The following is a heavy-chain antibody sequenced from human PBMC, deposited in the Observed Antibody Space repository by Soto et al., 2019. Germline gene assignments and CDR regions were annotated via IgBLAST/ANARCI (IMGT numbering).Heavy chain of an antibody. V-gene: IGHV1-18*01. J-gene: IGHJ5*02. CDR3: ARVLGYCRSGTCYREWFDP. D-gene: IGHD2-15*01. CDR2: VRGDNGNR. Sequence: QVQLVQSGAEVKKPGASVKVSCKASGYTFSTHGISWVRQVPGQGLEWMGWVRGDNGNRNYAQSLQGRVTMTTETSTNTAYMELRSLRSDDTAVYYCARVLGYCRSGTCYREWFDPWGQGTLVTVSS. CDR1: GYTFSTHG.